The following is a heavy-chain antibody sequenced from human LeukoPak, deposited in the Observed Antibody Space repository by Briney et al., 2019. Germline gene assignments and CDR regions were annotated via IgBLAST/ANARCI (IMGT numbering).Heavy chain of an antibody. J-gene: IGHJ4*02. CDR3: ARKVLVGNKYFDY. CDR1: GFTFSTYE. Sequence: GGSPRLSCEASGFTFSTYEMNWVRQAPGKGLEWVSTISESGGDTYDADSVKGRFTISRDNSKNTLYLHMNSLRAEDTAVYYCARKVLVGNKYFDYWGQGTLVTVSS. CDR2: ISESGGDT. D-gene: IGHD2/OR15-2a*01. V-gene: IGHV3-23*01.